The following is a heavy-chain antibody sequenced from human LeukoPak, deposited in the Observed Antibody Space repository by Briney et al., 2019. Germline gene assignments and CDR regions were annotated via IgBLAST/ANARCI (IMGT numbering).Heavy chain of an antibody. CDR3: AKAVTTLSPYFDY. CDR1: GFTFDDYV. CDR2: ISVDGGRT. D-gene: IGHD4-11*01. J-gene: IGHJ4*02. V-gene: IGHV3-43*02. Sequence: GGSLRLSCAASGFTFDDYVMHWVRQAPGKGLEWVSLISVDGGRTYYADSVKGRFTISRDNSKNSLYLQMDSLRTEDTALYYCAKAVTTLSPYFDYWGQGTLATVSS.